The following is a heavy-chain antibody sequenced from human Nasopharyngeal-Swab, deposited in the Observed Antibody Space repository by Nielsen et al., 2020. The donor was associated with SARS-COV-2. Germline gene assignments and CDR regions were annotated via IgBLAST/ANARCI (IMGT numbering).Heavy chain of an antibody. J-gene: IGHJ6*02. D-gene: IGHD6-19*01. V-gene: IGHV1-69*04. CDR2: IIPILDIG. CDR1: GGTFSSYA. Sequence: SVKVSCKASGGTFSSYAITWVRQAPGQGLEWRGRIIPILDIGRYAQKFQGRVTITADKSTNTAYMELSSLTSEDTAVYYCARDLWLETDYYYLGMDVWGQGTTVTVSS. CDR3: ARDLWLETDYYYLGMDV.